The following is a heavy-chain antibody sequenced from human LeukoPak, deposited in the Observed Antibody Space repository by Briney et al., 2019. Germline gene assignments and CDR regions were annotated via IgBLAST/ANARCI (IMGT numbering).Heavy chain of an antibody. V-gene: IGHV3-74*01. J-gene: IGHJ5*02. Sequence: GGSLRLSCAASGFTFSSYSMNWVRQAPGKGLEWVSRINPDGSTTTYADSVKGRCTISRDNVKNTVYLQMNSLRAEDTAVYYCARVLSGSWDWFDPWGQGTLVTASS. D-gene: IGHD3-22*01. CDR2: INPDGSTT. CDR1: GFTFSSYS. CDR3: ARVLSGSWDWFDP.